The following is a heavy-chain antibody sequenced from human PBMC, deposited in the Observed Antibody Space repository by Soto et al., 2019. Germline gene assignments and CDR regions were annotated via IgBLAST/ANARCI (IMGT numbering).Heavy chain of an antibody. CDR2: INPSGGST. CDR1: GYTFTSYY. D-gene: IGHD3-3*01. CDR3: ARVLRFLGTGTVRSFHYYYYYGMDV. Sequence: ASVKVSCKASGYTFTSYYVHWVRQAPGQGLEWMGIINPSGGSTSYAQKFQGRVTMTRDTSTSTVYMELSSLRSEDTAVYYCARVLRFLGTGTVRSFHYYYYYGMDVWGQGTTVTVSS. J-gene: IGHJ6*02. V-gene: IGHV1-46*01.